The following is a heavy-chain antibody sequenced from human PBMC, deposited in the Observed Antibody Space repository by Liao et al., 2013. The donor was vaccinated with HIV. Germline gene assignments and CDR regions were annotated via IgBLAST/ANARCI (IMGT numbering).Heavy chain of an antibody. CDR2: IHYTGST. D-gene: IGHD3-16*01. V-gene: IGHV4-59*01. J-gene: IGHJ5*01. CDR1: GGSISSDY. Sequence: QVQLQESGPGLVKPSQTLSLTCTVSGGSISSDYWTWIRLAPGKGPEWIGYIHYTGSTNYNPSFASRLTISVDPSKKKFSLKLTSVTAADTAVYYCARWFGNYYGIDSWGRGTLVTVSS. CDR3: ARWFGNYYGIDS.